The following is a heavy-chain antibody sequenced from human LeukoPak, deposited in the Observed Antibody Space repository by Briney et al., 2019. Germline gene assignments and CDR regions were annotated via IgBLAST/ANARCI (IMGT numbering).Heavy chain of an antibody. CDR3: ARVPPRYCSGGSCYNYYYGMDV. CDR2: MNPNSGNT. CDR1: GYTFTSYD. D-gene: IGHD2-15*01. V-gene: IGHV1-8*01. J-gene: IGHJ6*02. Sequence: GASVKVSCKASGYTFTSYDINWVRQATGQGLEWMGWMNPNSGNTGYAQKFQGRVTMTRNTSISTAYMELSSLRSEDTAVYYCARVPPRYCSGGSCYNYYYGMDVCGQGTTVTVSS.